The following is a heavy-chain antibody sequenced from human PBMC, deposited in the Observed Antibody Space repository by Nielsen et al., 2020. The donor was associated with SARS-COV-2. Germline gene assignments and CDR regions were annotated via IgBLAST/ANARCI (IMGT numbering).Heavy chain of an antibody. CDR3: ATDLGLDY. CDR1: GCTFTTYD. CDR2: MNPNSGDT. V-gene: IGHV1-8*01. Sequence: ASVKVSCKTSGCTFTTYDINWVRQATGQGLEWMGWMNPNSGDTGYAQKFHGRFIMTRNTSISTAYMELSSLRSEDTAVYYCATDLGLDYWGQGTLVTVSS. J-gene: IGHJ4*02.